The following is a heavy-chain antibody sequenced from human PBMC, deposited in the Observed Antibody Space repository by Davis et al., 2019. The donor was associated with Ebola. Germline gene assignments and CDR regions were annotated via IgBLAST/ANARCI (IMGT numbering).Heavy chain of an antibody. V-gene: IGHV3-7*03. CDR1: GFSFSTHW. Sequence: GESLKISCAASGFSFSTHWMSWVRQAPGKGLEWVANIKPDGSFRDYLGAVRGRFTISRDNAKNSLDLQMNTLRAEDTAVYFCAKHGTPTAIGGQGTLVTVSP. D-gene: IGHD2-2*01. CDR3: AKHGTPTAI. J-gene: IGHJ4*02. CDR2: IKPDGSFR.